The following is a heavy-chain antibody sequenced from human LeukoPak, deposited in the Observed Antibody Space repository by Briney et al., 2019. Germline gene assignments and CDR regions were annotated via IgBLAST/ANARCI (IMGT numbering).Heavy chain of an antibody. CDR1: GFTFSTYW. CDR3: ATYSYDFWSDRPFDY. J-gene: IGHJ4*02. Sequence: AGSLRLSCAASGFTFSTYWMSWVRQAPGKGLKWVANIKEDGSEEYYVDSVKGRFTISRDNAKNSLYLQMNSLRAEDTAVYYCATYSYDFWSDRPFDYWGQGTLVTVSS. CDR2: IKEDGSEE. D-gene: IGHD3-3*01. V-gene: IGHV3-7*01.